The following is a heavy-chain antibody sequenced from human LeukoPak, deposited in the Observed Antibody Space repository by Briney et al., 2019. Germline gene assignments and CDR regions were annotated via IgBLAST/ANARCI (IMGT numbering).Heavy chain of an antibody. V-gene: IGHV3-23*01. J-gene: IGHJ5*02. CDR2: ISATSLSP. CDR3: AKDLFGRPAVVVAAPIWFDP. D-gene: IGHD2-15*01. Sequence: QTGGSLRLSCAASGFTFSSFAMHWVRQAPGKGLEWVSGISATSLSPYYADSVKGRFTISRDNSKNTLYLQMNSLRAEDTAVYYCAKDLFGRPAVVVAAPIWFDPWGQGTLVTVSS. CDR1: GFTFSSFA.